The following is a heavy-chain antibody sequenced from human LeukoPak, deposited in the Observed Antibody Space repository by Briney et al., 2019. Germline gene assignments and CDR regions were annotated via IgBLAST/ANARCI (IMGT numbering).Heavy chain of an antibody. V-gene: IGHV1-2*02. CDR1: GYTFTGYY. CDR2: INPNSGGT. D-gene: IGHD3-10*01. Sequence: ASVKVSCKASGYTFTGYYMHWVRQAPGQGLEWMGWINPNSGGTNYAQKFQGRVTMTRDTSISTAYMDLSRLRSDDTTVYYCARDYTDYYGSGSYSRTGWFDPWGQGTLVTVSS. J-gene: IGHJ5*02. CDR3: ARDYTDYYGSGSYSRTGWFDP.